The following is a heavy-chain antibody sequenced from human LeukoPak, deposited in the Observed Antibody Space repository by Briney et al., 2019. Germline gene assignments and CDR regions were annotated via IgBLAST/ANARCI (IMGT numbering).Heavy chain of an antibody. J-gene: IGHJ5*02. Sequence: SGGSLRLSCAASGFTFSSHWMSWVRQPPGKGLEWVASINQDGSENYYVDSVRGRFTISRDNASNSLYLQMKSLRAEDTAVYYCARAYGGYNWSDPWGQGTLVTVSS. CDR1: GFTFSSHW. D-gene: IGHD4-23*01. CDR2: INQDGSEN. V-gene: IGHV3-7*04. CDR3: ARAYGGYNWSDP.